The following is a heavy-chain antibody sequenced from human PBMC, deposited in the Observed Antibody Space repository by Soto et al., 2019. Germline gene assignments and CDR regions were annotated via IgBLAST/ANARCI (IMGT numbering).Heavy chain of an antibody. CDR3: VSLSNSGPYYYFDA. CDR1: GGPISSSAYY. V-gene: IGHV4-39*01. CDR2: IFYSGST. J-gene: IGHJ4*02. Sequence: SETLSLTCSVSGGPISSSAYYWGWVRQPPGKGLEWVGNIFYSGSTYYNPSPKSRVTISVDTSKMQFSLKLSFVTAADTAVFYCVSLSNSGPYYYFDAWGTGILVTVSS. D-gene: IGHD3-22*01.